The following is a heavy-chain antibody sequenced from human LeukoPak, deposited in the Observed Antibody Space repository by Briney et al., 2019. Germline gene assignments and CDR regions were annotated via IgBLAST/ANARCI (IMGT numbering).Heavy chain of an antibody. CDR1: GGSISSYY. CDR2: IYYSGGT. Sequence: SETLSLTCTVSGGSISSYYWSWIRRPPGKGLEWIGYIYYSGGTNYNPSLKSRVTISVDTSKNQFSLKLSSVTAADTAVYYCARLRRGNYFDYWGQGTLVTVSS. V-gene: IGHV4-59*08. J-gene: IGHJ4*02. CDR3: ARLRRGNYFDY.